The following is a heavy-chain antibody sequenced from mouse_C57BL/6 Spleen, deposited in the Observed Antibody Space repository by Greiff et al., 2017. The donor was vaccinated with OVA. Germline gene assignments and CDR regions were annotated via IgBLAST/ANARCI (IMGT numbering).Heavy chain of an antibody. CDR1: GFTFSSYG. CDR2: ISSGGSYT. D-gene: IGHD1-1*01. CDR3: ARHPITTVVATNAMDY. Sequence: EVKLMESGGDLVKPGGSLKLSCAASGFTFSSYGMSWVRQTPDKRLEWVATISSGGSYTYYPDSVKGRFTISRDNAKNTLYLQMSSLKSEDTAMYYCARHPITTVVATNAMDYWGQGTSVTVSS. J-gene: IGHJ4*01. V-gene: IGHV5-6*01.